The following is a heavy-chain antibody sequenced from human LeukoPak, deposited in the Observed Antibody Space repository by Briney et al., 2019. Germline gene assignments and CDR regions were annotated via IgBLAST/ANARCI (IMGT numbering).Heavy chain of an antibody. CDR1: GYTFTGYY. Sequence: ASVKVSCKASGYTFTGYYMHWVRQAPGQGLEWMGWSNGGNGNTKYSQELQGRVTITRDTSASTAYMEVSSLRSDDTAVYYCARDRDSSGYYTPYYYMDVWGKGTTVTVSS. CDR2: SNGGNGNT. J-gene: IGHJ6*03. D-gene: IGHD3-22*01. CDR3: ARDRDSSGYYTPYYYMDV. V-gene: IGHV1/OR15-3*02.